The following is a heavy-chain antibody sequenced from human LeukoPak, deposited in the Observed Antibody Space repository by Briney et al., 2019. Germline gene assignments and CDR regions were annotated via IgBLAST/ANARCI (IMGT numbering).Heavy chain of an antibody. D-gene: IGHD2-15*01. J-gene: IGHJ4*02. Sequence: QSGGSLRLSCAASGFTFSNYAMTWVRQAPGKGLEWVSTITGSGNDAYYADSVKGRFTISRGNSKNMLYLQMNSLRAEDTAVYYCAKGATGLRIVGDDWGQGTLVTVSS. CDR2: ITGSGNDA. CDR1: GFTFSNYA. V-gene: IGHV3-23*01. CDR3: AKGATGLRIVGDD.